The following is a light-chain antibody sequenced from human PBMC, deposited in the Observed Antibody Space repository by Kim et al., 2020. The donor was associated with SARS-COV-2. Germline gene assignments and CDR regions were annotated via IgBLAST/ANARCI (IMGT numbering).Light chain of an antibody. CDR1: QSINNL. J-gene: IGKJ1*01. V-gene: IGKV1-5*03. CDR3: QQYSTYSWT. Sequence: DIQMTQSPSTLSASVGDRVTITCRASQSINNLLAWYQQKPGKAPKLLIYKASTLESGVPSRFSGSGSATEFTLTISSLQTDDFATYYCQQYSTYSWTFGQGTKVDIK. CDR2: KAS.